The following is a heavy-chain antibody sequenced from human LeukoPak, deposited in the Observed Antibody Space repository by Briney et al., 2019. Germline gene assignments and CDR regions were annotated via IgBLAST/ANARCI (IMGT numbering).Heavy chain of an antibody. Sequence: SETLSLTCTVSGGSISSYYWSWIRQPPGKGLEWIGYIYYSGSTNYNPSLKSRVTISVDTSKNQFSLKLSSVTAADTAVYYCARTPRRSMVRGNWFDPWGQGTLVTVSS. CDR1: GGSISSYY. V-gene: IGHV4-59*12. D-gene: IGHD3-10*01. CDR3: ARTPRRSMVRGNWFDP. CDR2: IYYSGST. J-gene: IGHJ5*02.